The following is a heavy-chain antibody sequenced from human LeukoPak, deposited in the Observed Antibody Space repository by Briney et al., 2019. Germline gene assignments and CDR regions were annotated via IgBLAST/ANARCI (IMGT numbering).Heavy chain of an antibody. CDR2: IYPGDSDT. Sequence: GESLKISCKGSGYSFTSYWIGWVRQMPGKGLEWMGIIYPGDSDTRYSPSFQGQVTISADKSISTAYLQWSSLKASDTPMYYGARHGGYYDSNGYYPPGDYWGQGTLVTVSS. CDR3: ARHGGYYDSNGYYPPGDY. D-gene: IGHD3-22*01. V-gene: IGHV5-51*01. J-gene: IGHJ4*02. CDR1: GYSFTSYW.